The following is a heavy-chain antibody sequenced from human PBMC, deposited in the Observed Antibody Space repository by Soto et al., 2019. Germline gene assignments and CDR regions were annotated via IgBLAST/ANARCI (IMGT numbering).Heavy chain of an antibody. Sequence: PGGSLRLSCVASGFTFSSYGMHWVRQAPGKGLEWVAVISYDGSNKYYADSVKGRFTISRDNSKNTLYLQMNSLRAEDTAVYYCAKDRGEVGGAFDIWGQGTMVTVSS. CDR3: AKDRGEVGGAFDI. CDR1: GFTFSSYG. D-gene: IGHD2-2*01. J-gene: IGHJ3*02. V-gene: IGHV3-30*18. CDR2: ISYDGSNK.